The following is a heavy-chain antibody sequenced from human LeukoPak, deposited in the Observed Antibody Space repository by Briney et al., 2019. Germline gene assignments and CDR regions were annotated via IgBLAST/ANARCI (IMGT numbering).Heavy chain of an antibody. CDR2: IIPIFDTA. V-gene: IGHV1-69*06. Sequence: ASVKVSCKASGYIFTGYYMHWVRQAPGQGLEWMGGIIPIFDTANYAQKFQGRVTITADKSTSTAFMELSSLTSEDTAVYYCARDGSYSTSYSEFDIWGQGTMVTVSS. D-gene: IGHD6-6*01. CDR3: ARDGSYSTSYSEFDI. CDR1: GYIFTGYY. J-gene: IGHJ3*02.